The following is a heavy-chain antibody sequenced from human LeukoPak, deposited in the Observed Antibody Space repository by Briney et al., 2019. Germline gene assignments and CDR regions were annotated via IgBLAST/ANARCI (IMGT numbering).Heavy chain of an antibody. CDR3: AREGTSEGFYYYGMDV. V-gene: IGHV3-48*04. Sequence: GGSLRLSCAASGFTFSSYSMNWVRQAPGKGLEWVSYISSSGSTIYYADSVKGRFTISRDNAKNSLYLQMNSLRAEDTAVYYCAREGTSEGFYYYGMDVWGQGTTVTVSS. CDR1: GFTFSSYS. CDR2: ISSSGSTI. J-gene: IGHJ6*02. D-gene: IGHD1-14*01.